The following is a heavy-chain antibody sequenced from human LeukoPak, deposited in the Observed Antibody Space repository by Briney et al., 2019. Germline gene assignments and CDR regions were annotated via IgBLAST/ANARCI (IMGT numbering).Heavy chain of an antibody. CDR3: VRGTAFWNGVDY. J-gene: IGHJ4*02. CDR1: GFTFSGYW. D-gene: IGHD3-3*01. CDR2: INSDGLIT. V-gene: IGHV3-74*01. Sequence: GGSLRLSCAASGFTFSGYWMHWVGQPPGKGLVWVSRINSDGLITNYADSVKGRFTISRDNANTLYLQMNGLRAEDTAVYYCVRGTAFWNGVDYWGQGTLVTVSS.